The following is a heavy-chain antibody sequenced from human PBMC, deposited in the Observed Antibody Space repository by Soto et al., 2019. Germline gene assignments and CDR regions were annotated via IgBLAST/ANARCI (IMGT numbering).Heavy chain of an antibody. Sequence: SETLSLTCTVSGGSISSGGYYWSWIRQHPGKGLEWIGYIYYSGSTYYNPSLKSRVTISVDTSKNQFSLKLSSVTAADTAVYYCATSYCSSTSCYARTFDYWGQGTLVTVSS. CDR1: GGSISSGGYY. V-gene: IGHV4-31*03. CDR2: IYYSGST. CDR3: ATSYCSSTSCYARTFDY. D-gene: IGHD2-2*01. J-gene: IGHJ4*02.